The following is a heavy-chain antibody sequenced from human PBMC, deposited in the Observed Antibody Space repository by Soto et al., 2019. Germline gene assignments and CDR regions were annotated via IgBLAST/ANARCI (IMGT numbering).Heavy chain of an antibody. CDR3: AKDRGAIRGALDY. J-gene: IGHJ4*02. D-gene: IGHD3-10*01. V-gene: IGHV3-23*01. CDR2: ISGSGGTT. CDR1: GFTFSSYA. Sequence: QPGGSLRLSCAASGFTFSSYAMSWVRQAPGKGLEWVSSISGSGGTTYYADSVKGRFTISRDKSTNTLYMEMNSLRAEDTAIYYCAKDRGAIRGALDYWGQGTLVTVSS.